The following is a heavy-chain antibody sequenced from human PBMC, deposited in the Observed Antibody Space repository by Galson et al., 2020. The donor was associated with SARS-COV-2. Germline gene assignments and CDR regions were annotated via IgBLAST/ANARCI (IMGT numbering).Heavy chain of an antibody. CDR3: ARYAEGLDVVMEAGATEEQYYYYYYMDA. V-gene: IGHV3-7*01. Sequence: GGSLRLSCAASGFTFSTYWMIWVRQAPGQGLEWVANIKEDGSEKNYVDSVKGRFTISRDNAKNSLSLQMSSLRVEDTAVYYCARYAEGLDVVMEAGATEEQYYYYYYMDAWGKGATVTVSS. CDR1: GFTFSTYW. J-gene: IGHJ6*03. D-gene: IGHD3-16*01. CDR2: IKEDGSEK.